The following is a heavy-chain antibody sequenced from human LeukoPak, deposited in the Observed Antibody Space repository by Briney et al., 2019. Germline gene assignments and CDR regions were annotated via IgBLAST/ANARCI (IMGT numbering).Heavy chain of an antibody. V-gene: IGHV1-69*13. CDR2: IIPIFGTA. J-gene: IGHJ3*02. CDR3: ARSQAVHGPPGAFDI. CDR1: GGTFSSYA. D-gene: IGHD6-19*01. Sequence: SVKVSCKASGGTFSSYAISWERQAPGQGLEWMGGIIPIFGTANYAQKFQGRVTITADESTSTAYMELSSLRSEDTAVYYCARSQAVHGPPGAFDIWGQGTMVTVSS.